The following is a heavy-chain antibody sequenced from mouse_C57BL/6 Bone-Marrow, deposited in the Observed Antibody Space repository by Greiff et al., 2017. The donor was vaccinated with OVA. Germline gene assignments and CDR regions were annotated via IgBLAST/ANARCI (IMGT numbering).Heavy chain of an antibody. J-gene: IGHJ2*01. Sequence: VQLQQPGAELVKPGASVKMYCKASGYTFTSYWITWVKQRPGQGLEWIGDIYPGSGSTNYNEKFKSKATLTVDTSSSTAYMQLSSLTSEDSAVYYCARYGYSNYYFDYWGQGTTLTVSS. CDR3: ARYGYSNYYFDY. D-gene: IGHD2-5*01. CDR1: GYTFTSYW. CDR2: IYPGSGST. V-gene: IGHV1-55*01.